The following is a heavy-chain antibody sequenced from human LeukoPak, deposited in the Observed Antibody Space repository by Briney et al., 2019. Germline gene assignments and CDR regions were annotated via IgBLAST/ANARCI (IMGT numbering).Heavy chain of an antibody. CDR3: ARARGGSYRSSDFDY. CDR1: GFTFSSYS. D-gene: IGHD1-26*01. CDR2: ITSGSSYI. V-gene: IGHV3-21*01. Sequence: GGSLRLSCAASGFTFSSYSMNWVRQAPGKGLEWVSSITSGSSYIYYADSVKGRFTISRDNAKNSLYLQMNSLRAEDTAMYYCARARGGSYRSSDFDYWGQGTLVTVSS. J-gene: IGHJ4*02.